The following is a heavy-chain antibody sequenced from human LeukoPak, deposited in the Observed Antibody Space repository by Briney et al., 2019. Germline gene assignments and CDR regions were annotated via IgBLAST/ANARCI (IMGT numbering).Heavy chain of an antibody. CDR3: ARGGGYSYGSIGDY. CDR1: GGTFSRYA. D-gene: IGHD5-18*01. Sequence: GASVKVCCKASGGTFSRYAISWVRQAPGQGLEWMGGIIPIFGTANYVHKFQGRVTITTNESTSTAYMELSSRRSEDTAVYYCARGGGYSYGSIGDYWGQGTLVTVSS. CDR2: IIPIFGTA. V-gene: IGHV1-69*05. J-gene: IGHJ4*02.